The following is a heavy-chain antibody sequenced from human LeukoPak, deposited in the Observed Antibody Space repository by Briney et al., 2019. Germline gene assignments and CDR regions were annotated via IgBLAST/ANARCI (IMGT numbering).Heavy chain of an antibody. J-gene: IGHJ4*02. CDR2: ISGSGGST. CDR1: GFTFSSYA. D-gene: IGHD3-3*01. Sequence: GGSLRLSCAASGFTFSSYAMSWVRQAPGKGLEWVSAISGSGGSTYYADSVKGRFTISRDNSKNMLYLQMNSLRAEDTAVYYCAKPVLRFLEWTLYYFDYWGQGTLVTVSS. V-gene: IGHV3-23*01. CDR3: AKPVLRFLEWTLYYFDY.